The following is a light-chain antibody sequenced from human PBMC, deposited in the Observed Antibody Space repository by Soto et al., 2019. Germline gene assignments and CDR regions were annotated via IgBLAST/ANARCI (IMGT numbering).Light chain of an antibody. CDR3: QQYGSSPRT. CDR1: QSVSSSY. CDR2: GAS. Sequence: EIVLTQSPGTLSLSPGESATLSCRASQSVSSSYLAWYQQKPGQAPRLLIYGASSRATGIPDRFSGSGSGTDFTLTISRLETADCAVYYCQQYGSSPRTFGQGTKVEIK. V-gene: IGKV3-20*01. J-gene: IGKJ1*01.